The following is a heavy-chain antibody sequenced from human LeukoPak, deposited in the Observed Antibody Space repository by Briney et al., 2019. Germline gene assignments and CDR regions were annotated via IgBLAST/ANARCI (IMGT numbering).Heavy chain of an antibody. V-gene: IGHV4-34*01. J-gene: IGHJ4*02. CDR2: INHSGST. Sequence: SETLSLTCAVYGGSFSGYYWSWIRQPPGKGLEWIGEINHSGSTNYNPSLKSRVTISLDTSKNQFSLKLSSVTAADTAVYYCARSSRSGMVAHFDYWGQGTLVTVSS. D-gene: IGHD3-10*01. CDR1: GGSFSGYY. CDR3: ARSSRSGMVAHFDY.